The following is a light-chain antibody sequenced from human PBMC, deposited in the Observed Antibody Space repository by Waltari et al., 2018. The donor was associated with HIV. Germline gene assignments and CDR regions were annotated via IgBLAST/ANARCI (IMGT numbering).Light chain of an antibody. Sequence: QSVLTQPPSASGAPGQWVTISCSGRSSNIGRNTVNWYLHLPGTAPKHRIYSTHQRPSGVPDRFPGSKSGTSASLSITWLQSEVEADYYCSAWDDSLNGVVFGGGTKVTVL. V-gene: IGLV1-44*01. CDR3: SAWDDSLNGVV. CDR2: STH. CDR1: SSNIGRNT. J-gene: IGLJ2*01.